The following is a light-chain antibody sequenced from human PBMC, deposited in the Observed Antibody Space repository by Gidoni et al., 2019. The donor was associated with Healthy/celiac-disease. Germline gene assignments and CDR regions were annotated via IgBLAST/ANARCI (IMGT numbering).Light chain of an antibody. CDR3: QQSYSTPWT. Sequence: DIQMTQSPSSLSASVGDRVTITCRASQSISSYLNWYQQIPGKAPKLLIYAASSLQSGVPSRFSGSGSGTDFTLTISSLQPEDFATYYCQQSYSTPWTFXQXTKVEIK. CDR1: QSISSY. CDR2: AAS. J-gene: IGKJ1*01. V-gene: IGKV1-39*01.